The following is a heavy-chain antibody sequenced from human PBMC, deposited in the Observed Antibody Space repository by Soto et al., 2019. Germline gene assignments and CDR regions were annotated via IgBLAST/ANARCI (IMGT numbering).Heavy chain of an antibody. CDR2: ISTTSRTI. J-gene: IGHJ3*02. D-gene: IGHD5-18*01. V-gene: IGHV3-48*02. Sequence: EVQLVESGGGLVQPGGSLRLSCATSAFSFTSYSVNWVRQAPGKGLEWVSFISTTSRTIYYADSVKGRFTVSRDNGQNSLFLQMNSLRDEDTAVYYCARGRYSYSAFDIWGLGTRVTVSS. CDR1: AFSFTSYS. CDR3: ARGRYSYSAFDI.